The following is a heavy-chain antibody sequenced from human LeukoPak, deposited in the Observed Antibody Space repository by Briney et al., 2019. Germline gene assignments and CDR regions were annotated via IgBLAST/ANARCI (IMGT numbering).Heavy chain of an antibody. CDR2: ISGSGGST. Sequence: GGSLRLSCAASGFTFSSYAMSWVRQAPGKGLEWVSAISGSGGSTYYADSGKGRFTISRDNSKNTLYRQMNSLRAEDTAVYYCACTAAAGRSDYWGQGTLVTVSS. CDR1: GFTFSSYA. D-gene: IGHD6-13*01. CDR3: ACTAAAGRSDY. V-gene: IGHV3-23*01. J-gene: IGHJ4*02.